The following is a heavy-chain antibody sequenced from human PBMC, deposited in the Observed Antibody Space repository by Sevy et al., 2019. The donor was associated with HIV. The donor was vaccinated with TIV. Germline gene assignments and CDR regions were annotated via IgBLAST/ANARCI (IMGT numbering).Heavy chain of an antibody. V-gene: IGHV3-21*01. CDR2: ISSSSSYI. J-gene: IGHJ2*01. CDR1: GFTFSSYS. D-gene: IGHD7-27*01. Sequence: GGSLRLSCAASGFTFSSYSMNWVRQAPGKGPEWVSSISSSSSYIYNADSVKGRFTISRDNAKNSLYLQMNSLRAEDTAVSYCARALGTVKLGDYRYFDLWGRGTLVTVSS. CDR3: ARALGTVKLGDYRYFDL.